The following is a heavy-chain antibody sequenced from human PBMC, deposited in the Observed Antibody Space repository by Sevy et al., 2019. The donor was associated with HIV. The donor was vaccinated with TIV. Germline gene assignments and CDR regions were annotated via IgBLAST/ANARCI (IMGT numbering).Heavy chain of an antibody. CDR2: IYRSGST. V-gene: IGHV4-4*02. J-gene: IGHJ6*03. D-gene: IGHD6-19*01. CDR3: ASLKAVAASYHYYYMDV. Sequence: SETLSLTCAVSGGSISSSNWWSWVRQPPGKGLEWIGEIYRSGSTNYNPSLKSRVTISVDKSKNQFSLKLSSVTAADTAVYYCASLKAVAASYHYYYMDVRGKGTTVTVSS. CDR1: GGSISSSNW.